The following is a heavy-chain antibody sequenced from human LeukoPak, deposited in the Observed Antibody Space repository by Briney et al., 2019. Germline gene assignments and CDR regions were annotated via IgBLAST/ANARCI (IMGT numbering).Heavy chain of an antibody. CDR3: ARDLNYYDSSGYPLP. D-gene: IGHD3-22*01. Sequence: SETLSLTCAVYGGSFSGYYWSWIRQPPGKGLEWIGEINHSGSTNYNPSLKSRVTISVDTSKNQFSLKLSFVTAADTAVYYCARDLNYYDSSGYPLPWGQGTLVTVFS. V-gene: IGHV4-34*01. CDR2: INHSGST. CDR1: GGSFSGYY. J-gene: IGHJ5*02.